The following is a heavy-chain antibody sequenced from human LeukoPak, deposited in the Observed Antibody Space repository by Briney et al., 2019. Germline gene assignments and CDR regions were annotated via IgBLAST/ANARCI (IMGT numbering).Heavy chain of an antibody. CDR2: IYYSGST. Sequence: TETLSLTCTVSGGSISRSRYYWGWIRQPPGKGLEWIGSIYYSGSTYYNPSLKSRVTTSVDTSKNQFSLKLSSVTAADTAVYYCARESYGSRSYDYYYYYMDVWGKGTTVTVSS. V-gene: IGHV4-39*07. J-gene: IGHJ6*03. CDR1: GGSISRSRYY. CDR3: ARESYGSRSYDYYYYYMDV. D-gene: IGHD3-10*01.